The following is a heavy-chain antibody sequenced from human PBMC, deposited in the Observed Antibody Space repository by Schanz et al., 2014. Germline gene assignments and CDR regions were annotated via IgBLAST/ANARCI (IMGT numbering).Heavy chain of an antibody. CDR2: SRNKGHSYTS. Sequence: EVKLVESGGGLVQPGASLRLSCAASGFTFSDHFMDWVRQAPGKGLEWVGHSRNKGHSYTSEYAASVKGRFTISRDESESSRYLQVDNLKTEDTAVYYVARRNFYDKSAAFDYWGEGTPVTVSS. CDR3: ARRNFYDKSAAFDY. J-gene: IGHJ4*02. V-gene: IGHV3-72*01. D-gene: IGHD3-9*01. CDR1: GFTFSDHF.